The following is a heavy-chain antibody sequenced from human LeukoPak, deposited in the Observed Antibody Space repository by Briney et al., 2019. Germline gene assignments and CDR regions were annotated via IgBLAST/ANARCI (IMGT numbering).Heavy chain of an antibody. CDR3: ARHSYDSSGYSPDY. J-gene: IGHJ4*02. Sequence: GESLQISCQGSGYSFSTYWIGWVRQMPGKGLEWMGIIYPGDSDTRYSPSFEGQVTISADKSISTAYLQWSGLKASDTAMFYCARHSYDSSGYSPDYWGQGTLVTVSS. V-gene: IGHV5-51*01. D-gene: IGHD3-22*01. CDR2: IYPGDSDT. CDR1: GYSFSTYW.